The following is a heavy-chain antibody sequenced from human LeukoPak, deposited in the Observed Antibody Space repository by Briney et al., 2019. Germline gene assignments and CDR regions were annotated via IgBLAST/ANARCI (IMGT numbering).Heavy chain of an antibody. CDR1: GFTFSSYG. Sequence: GRSLRLSCAASGFTFSSYGMHWVRQAPGKGLEWVAVISYDGSNKYYADSVKGRFTISRDNSKNTLYLQMNSLRAEDTAVYYCAKEGRFGEFDYWGQGTLVTVSS. CDR3: AKEGRFGEFDY. J-gene: IGHJ4*02. V-gene: IGHV3-30*18. CDR2: ISYDGSNK. D-gene: IGHD3-10*01.